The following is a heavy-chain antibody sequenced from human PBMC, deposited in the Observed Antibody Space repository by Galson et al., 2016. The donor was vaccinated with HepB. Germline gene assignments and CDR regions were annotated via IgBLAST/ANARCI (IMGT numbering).Heavy chain of an antibody. CDR3: VTGNVIRYLDWLFPQVYHFDY. Sequence: SLRLSCAASGFTFSSYAMHWVRQAPGKGLEYISVISSNGSSTYYTDSVKGRFTISRDNSKSTLYLQMSSLRAEDTAVYRCVTGNVIRYLDWLFPQVYHFDYWGQGTLVTVSS. D-gene: IGHD3-9*01. V-gene: IGHV3-64D*09. J-gene: IGHJ4*02. CDR2: ISSNGSST. CDR1: GFTFSSYA.